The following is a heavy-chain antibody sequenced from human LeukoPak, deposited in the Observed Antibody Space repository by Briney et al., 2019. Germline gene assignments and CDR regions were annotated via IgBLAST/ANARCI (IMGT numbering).Heavy chain of an antibody. Sequence: GGTLRLSCAASGFTFSSYGMSWVRQAPGKGLEWVSAISGSGGSTYYADSVKGRFTISRDNSKDTLYLQMNSLRAEDTAVYYCARAITMVRGVIISFDYWGQGTLVTVSS. CDR2: ISGSGGST. CDR1: GFTFSSYG. D-gene: IGHD3-10*01. CDR3: ARAITMVRGVIISFDY. V-gene: IGHV3-23*01. J-gene: IGHJ4*02.